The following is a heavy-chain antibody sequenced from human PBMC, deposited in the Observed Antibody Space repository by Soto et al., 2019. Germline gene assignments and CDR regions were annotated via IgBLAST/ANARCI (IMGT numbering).Heavy chain of an antibody. CDR3: ASHGITGTWVYYYGMDV. CDR2: IIPIFGTA. J-gene: IGHJ6*02. Sequence: QVQLVQSGAEVKKPGSSVKVSCKASGGTFSSYAISWVRQAPGQGLEWMGGIIPIFGTANYAQKFQGRVTITADESTSTAYMELRSLRSEDTAVYYCASHGITGTWVYYYGMDVWGQGTMVTVSS. V-gene: IGHV1-69*12. CDR1: GGTFSSYA. D-gene: IGHD1-7*01.